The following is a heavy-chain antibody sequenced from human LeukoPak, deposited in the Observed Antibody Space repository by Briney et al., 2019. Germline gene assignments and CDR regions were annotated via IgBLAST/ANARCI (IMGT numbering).Heavy chain of an antibody. CDR3: AKDAAAAAGCLDY. V-gene: IGHV1-8*03. Sequence: ASVKVSCKASGYTFTSYDINWVRQATGQGLEWMGWMNPNSGNTGYAQKFQGRVTITRNTSISTAYMELSSLRSEDTAVYYCAKDAAAAAGCLDYWGQGTLVTVSS. CDR2: MNPNSGNT. CDR1: GYTFTSYD. D-gene: IGHD6-13*01. J-gene: IGHJ4*02.